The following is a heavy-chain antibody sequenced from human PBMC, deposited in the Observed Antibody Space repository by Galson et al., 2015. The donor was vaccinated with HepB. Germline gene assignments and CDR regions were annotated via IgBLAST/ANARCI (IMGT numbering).Heavy chain of an antibody. D-gene: IGHD6-19*01. CDR1: GYTFTGYY. Sequence: SVKVSCKASGYTFTGYYMHWVRQAPGQGLEWMGWINPNSGGTNYAQKFQGWVTMTRDTSISTAYMELSRLRSDDTAVYYCARDRGSSSGPYWGYYYYGMDVWGQGTTVTVSS. CDR2: INPNSGGT. J-gene: IGHJ6*02. V-gene: IGHV1-2*04. CDR3: ARDRGSSSGPYWGYYYYGMDV.